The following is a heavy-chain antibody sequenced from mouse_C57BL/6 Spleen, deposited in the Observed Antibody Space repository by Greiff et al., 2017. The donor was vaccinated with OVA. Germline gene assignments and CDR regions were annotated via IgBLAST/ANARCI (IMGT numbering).Heavy chain of an antibody. Sequence: QVQLQQPGAELVKPGASVKMSCKASGYTFTSYWITWVKQRPGQGLEWIGDIYPGSGSTNYNEKFKSKATLTVDTSSSTAYMQLSSLTSEDSAVYYCARPGGSSRHWYFDGWGTGTTVTVSS. CDR2: IYPGSGST. CDR1: GYTFTSYW. CDR3: ARPGGSSRHWYFDG. V-gene: IGHV1-55*01. D-gene: IGHD1-1*01. J-gene: IGHJ1*03.